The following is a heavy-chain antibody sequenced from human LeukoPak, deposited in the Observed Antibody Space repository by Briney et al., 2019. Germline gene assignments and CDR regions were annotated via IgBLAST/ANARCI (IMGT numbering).Heavy chain of an antibody. V-gene: IGHV1-8*01. J-gene: IGHJ4*02. CDR3: ARGWVADYYDSSGKPDY. CDR1: GYTFTSYD. CDR2: MNPNSGNT. Sequence: ASVKVSCKASGYTFTSYDNNWVRQATGQGLEWMGWMNPNSGNTGYAQKFQGRVTMTRNTSISTAYMELSSLRSEDTAVYYCARGWVADYYDSSGKPDYWGQGTLVTVSS. D-gene: IGHD3-22*01.